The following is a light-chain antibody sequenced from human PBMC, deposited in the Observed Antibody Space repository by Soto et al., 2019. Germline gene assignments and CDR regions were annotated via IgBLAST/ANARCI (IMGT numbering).Light chain of an antibody. CDR1: QSLVHGDGNTY. CDR3: AQETHFPRT. J-gene: IGKJ1*01. V-gene: IGKV2-24*01. CDR2: RVS. Sequence: DAGLTQNPLSSPVTLGQPATISCRSSQSLVHGDGNTYVSWLQQRPGQSPRLLIYRVSNRFSGVPDRFNGTGAGTDFTLRISRVEAEDVAVYYCAQETHFPRTFGQGTKLEI.